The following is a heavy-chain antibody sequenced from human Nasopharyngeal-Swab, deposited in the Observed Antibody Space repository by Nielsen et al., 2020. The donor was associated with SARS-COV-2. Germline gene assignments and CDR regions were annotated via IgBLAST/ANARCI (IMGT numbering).Heavy chain of an antibody. CDR1: TSTFNAYY. D-gene: IGHD2-15*01. J-gene: IGHJ4*02. V-gene: IGHV1-2*06. Sequence: ASVKVSYKASTSTFNAYYIHWVRQAPGQGLEWMGRINPTTGGTLYTQTFEGRVTMTTDTSTSTTYMELRGLTSDDTAVYYCARALSGVYDFWGQGALVTVSS. CDR3: ARALSGVYDF. CDR2: INPTTGGT.